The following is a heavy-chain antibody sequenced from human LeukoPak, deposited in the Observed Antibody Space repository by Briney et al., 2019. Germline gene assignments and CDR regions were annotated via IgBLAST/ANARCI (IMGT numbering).Heavy chain of an antibody. CDR3: AREGGWYYFDY. CDR2: INGDGRNI. D-gene: IGHD6-19*01. Sequence: GGSLRLSCVASGFTFSSYWMHWVRQDPTKGLVWVSRINGDGRNINYADSVRGRFTISRDNAKNSLYLQMNSLRAEDTAVYYCAREGGWYYFDYWGQGTLVTVSS. V-gene: IGHV3-74*01. J-gene: IGHJ4*02. CDR1: GFTFSSYW.